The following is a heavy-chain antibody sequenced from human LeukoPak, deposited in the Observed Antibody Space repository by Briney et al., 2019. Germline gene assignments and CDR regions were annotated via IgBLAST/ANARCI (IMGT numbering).Heavy chain of an antibody. Sequence: SLTLSPAYSRVTLRGGDIRRARWAPYQEIEWMAVISYDGSNKYDADSVKGRFTISRDNSKNTLYLQMNSLRAEDTAIYYCVREPHTSGYYYSFDYWGQGTLVTVSS. CDR1: RVTLRGGD. D-gene: IGHD3-22*01. V-gene: IGHV3-30*17. CDR3: VREPHTSGYYYSFDY. CDR2: ISYDGSNK. J-gene: IGHJ4*02.